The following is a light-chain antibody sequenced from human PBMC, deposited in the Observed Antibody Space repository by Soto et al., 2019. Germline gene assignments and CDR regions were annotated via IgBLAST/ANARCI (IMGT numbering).Light chain of an antibody. CDR2: GAS. Sequence: EIVLTQSPGTLSLSPGERATLSCRASQSVSSSYLAWYQQKPGQAPRLLIYGASSRATGIPDRFSGSGSGTDFTLNISRLGPEDFAVYYCQQYGSSPWTFGQGTKVEIK. CDR1: QSVSSSY. CDR3: QQYGSSPWT. V-gene: IGKV3-20*01. J-gene: IGKJ1*01.